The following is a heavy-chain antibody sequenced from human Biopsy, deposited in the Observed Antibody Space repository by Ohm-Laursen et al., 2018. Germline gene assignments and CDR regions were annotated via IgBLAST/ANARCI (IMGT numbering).Heavy chain of an antibody. CDR3: ARAPADQYAARNYYSSHAFDM. CDR2: FYSSGTT. V-gene: IGHV4-61*01. Sequence: GTLSLTCTVSDASASSGRYYWTWIRQPPRKPLEWIGYFYSSGTTRYNPSLESRLSISMDTSKNKVSLRLTSMTAADTAVYFCARAPADQYAARNYYSSHAFDMWGQGTKVTVSS. J-gene: IGHJ3*02. CDR1: DASASSGRYY. D-gene: IGHD3-10*01.